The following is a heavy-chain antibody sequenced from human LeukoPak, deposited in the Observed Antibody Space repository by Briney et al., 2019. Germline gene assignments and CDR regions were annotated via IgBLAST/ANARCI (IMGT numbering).Heavy chain of an antibody. J-gene: IGHJ4*02. D-gene: IGHD3-9*01. CDR2: ISGSGDST. CDR3: AKDPYAILTGYRYYFDY. CDR1: GFTFSDYA. V-gene: IGHV3-23*01. Sequence: PGGPLRLSCAASGFTFSDYAMNWVRQAPGKGLEWVSAISGSGDSTYYADSVKGRFTISRDNSKKKLYLQMNSLTAEDTAVYYCAKDPYAILTGYRYYFDYWGQGTLVAVSS.